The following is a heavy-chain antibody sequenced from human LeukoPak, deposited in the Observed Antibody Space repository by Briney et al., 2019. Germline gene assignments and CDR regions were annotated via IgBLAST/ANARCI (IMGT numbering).Heavy chain of an antibody. CDR2: IYYSGTT. V-gene: IGHV4-59*01. CDR3: AREAVVVTDAFDI. CDR1: GGSMSSYY. Sequence: SETLSLTCTVSGGSMSSYYWSWIRQPPGKGLEWIGYIYYSGTTNYNPSLKNRVTISVDTSKNQFSLKVTSVTVADTAVYYCAREAVVVTDAFDIWGQGTMVSVSS. D-gene: IGHD3-22*01. J-gene: IGHJ3*02.